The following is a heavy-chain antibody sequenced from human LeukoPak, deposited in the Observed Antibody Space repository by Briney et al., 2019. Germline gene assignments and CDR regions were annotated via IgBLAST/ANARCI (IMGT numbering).Heavy chain of an antibody. CDR2: SYDTGNT. CDR3: ARGVGHIRGY. D-gene: IGHD2-21*01. J-gene: IGHJ4*02. Sequence: GGSLRLSCAASGFTFSSYWMSWVRQAPGKGLEWVLISYDTGNTYYADSVKGRFTISGDFSKNTLYLQMNRLSAEDTAVYYCARGVGHIRGYWGQGTLVAVSS. CDR1: GFTFSSYW. V-gene: IGHV3-53*01.